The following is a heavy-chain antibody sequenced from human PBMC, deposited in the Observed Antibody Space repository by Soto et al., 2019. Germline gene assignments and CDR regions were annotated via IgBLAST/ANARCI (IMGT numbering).Heavy chain of an antibody. V-gene: IGHV4-30-2*01. CDR1: DGSISRGGYS. D-gene: IGHD2-2*01. J-gene: IGHJ6*02. CDR3: ARFVRSCSATTCSTRADV. CDR2: IYHTGST. Sequence: PSETLSLTCAVSDGSISRGGYSWSWIRQPPGKGLEWIGYIYHTGSTYYNPSLKSRVTISEDRSKNQFSLKLSSVTAVDTAVYYCARFVRSCSATTCSTRADVWGQGMTVTVSS.